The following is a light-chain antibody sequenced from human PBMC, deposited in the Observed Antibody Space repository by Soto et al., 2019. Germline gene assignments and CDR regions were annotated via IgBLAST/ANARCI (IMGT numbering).Light chain of an antibody. V-gene: IGKV1-27*01. CDR1: QDLRNY. CDR2: AAS. J-gene: IGKJ3*01. CDR3: QRYHSALLT. Sequence: DIQMTQSPSSLSASVGDRVTMTCRASQDLRNYVAWYQQKPGEVPKLLIYAASTLHSGVPARFSGGGFGTDFTLTISSLRPEDVATYYCQRYHSALLTFGPGTKVDLK.